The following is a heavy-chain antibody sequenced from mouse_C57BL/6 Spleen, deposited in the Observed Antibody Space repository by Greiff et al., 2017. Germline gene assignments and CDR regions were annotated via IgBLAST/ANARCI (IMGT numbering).Heavy chain of an antibody. V-gene: IGHV1-26*01. CDR2: INPNNGGS. Sequence: EVQLQQSGPELVKPGASVKISCKASGYTFTDYYMNWVKQSHGKSLEWIGDINPNNGGSSYNQKFNGKATCTVDKCSRTAYMELRSLKSEDSAVYYCAREGDDGAVWGTGTTVTGTS. CDR1: GYTFTDYY. CDR3: AREGDDGAV. J-gene: IGHJ1*03. D-gene: IGHD2-3*01.